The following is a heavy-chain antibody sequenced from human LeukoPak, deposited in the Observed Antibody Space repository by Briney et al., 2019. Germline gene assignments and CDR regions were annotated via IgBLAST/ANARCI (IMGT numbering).Heavy chain of an antibody. CDR2: IYTSGST. J-gene: IGHJ4*02. Sequence: ASETLSITCTVSGGSISSYYWSWIRQPAGKGLEWIGRIYTSGSTNYNPSLKNRVTMSIDTSKNQFSLKLSSVTAADTAVYYCARGLVATKRFDYWGQGTLVTVSS. V-gene: IGHV4-4*07. CDR1: GGSISSYY. CDR3: ARGLVATKRFDY. D-gene: IGHD5-12*01.